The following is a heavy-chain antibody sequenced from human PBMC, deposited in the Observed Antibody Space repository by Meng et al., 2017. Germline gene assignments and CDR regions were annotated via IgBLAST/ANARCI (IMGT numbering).Heavy chain of an antibody. Sequence: GQLVQAGAEVKKPGASVKVSCKASGYTFTGYYMHWVRQAPGQGLEWMGRINPNSGGTNYAQKFQGRVTMTRDTSISTAYMELSRLRSDDTAVYYCARMNYGSGSRRLDYWGQGTLVTVSS. CDR1: GYTFTGYY. V-gene: IGHV1-2*06. D-gene: IGHD3-10*01. J-gene: IGHJ4*02. CDR2: INPNSGGT. CDR3: ARMNYGSGSRRLDY.